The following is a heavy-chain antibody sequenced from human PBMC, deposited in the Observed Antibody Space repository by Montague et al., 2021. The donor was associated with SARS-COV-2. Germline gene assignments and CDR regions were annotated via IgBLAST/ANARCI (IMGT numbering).Heavy chain of an antibody. Sequence: SLRLSFSASGFTFSNIWMSWVRQAPGKGLEWVANIKPDESEKNYADSVKGRFSISRDNAKNSLYLQMDNLRAEDTAIYYCAKNGGAHGLDVWGQGTSVSVSS. CDR2: IKPDESEK. V-gene: IGHV3-7*01. CDR3: AKNGGAHGLDV. CDR1: GFTFSNIW. J-gene: IGHJ6*02. D-gene: IGHD4-23*01.